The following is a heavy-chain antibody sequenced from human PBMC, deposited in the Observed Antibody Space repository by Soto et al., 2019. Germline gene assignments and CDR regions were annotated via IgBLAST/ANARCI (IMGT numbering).Heavy chain of an antibody. CDR2: IYYSGNT. J-gene: IGHJ4*02. CDR1: GGSINSGNYF. Sequence: SETLSLTCTVSGGSINSGNYFWSWIRQPPGKGLEWIGYIYYSGNTYYNPSLKSRVTISVDTSKNQFSLNLSSVTAADTAVYYCARLGGSYAVPHFDYWGQGTLVTVS. D-gene: IGHD1-26*01. CDR3: ARLGGSYAVPHFDY. V-gene: IGHV4-30-4*01.